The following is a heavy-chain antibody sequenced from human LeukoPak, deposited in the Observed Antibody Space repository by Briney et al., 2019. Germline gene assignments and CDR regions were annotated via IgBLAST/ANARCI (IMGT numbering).Heavy chain of an antibody. CDR3: ARDTWYSNSWLHAFDI. J-gene: IGHJ3*02. V-gene: IGHV3-48*01. CDR2: INSNSRTI. D-gene: IGHD6-13*01. CDR1: GFTFSDYA. Sequence: GGSLRLSCAASGFTFSDYAMNWVRQAPGKGLEWFSFINSNSRTIYYADSVKGRFTISRDNAKNSLYLQMDSLRAEDTGLYYCARDTWYSNSWLHAFDIWGRGKMVTVSS.